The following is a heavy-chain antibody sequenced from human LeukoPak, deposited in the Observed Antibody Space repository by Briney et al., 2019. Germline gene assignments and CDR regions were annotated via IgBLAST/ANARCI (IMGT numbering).Heavy chain of an antibody. CDR3: ARPPKGLLWFGELITPDTDNWFDP. J-gene: IGHJ5*02. V-gene: IGHV1-2*06. CDR1: GYTFTGYY. CDR2: INPNSGGT. D-gene: IGHD3-10*01. Sequence: ASVRVSCKASGYTFTGYYMHWVRQAPGQGLEWMGRINPNSGGTNYAQNFQGRVTMTRDTSISTAYMELSRLRSDDTAVYYCARPPKGLLWFGELITPDTDNWFDPWGQGTLVTVSS.